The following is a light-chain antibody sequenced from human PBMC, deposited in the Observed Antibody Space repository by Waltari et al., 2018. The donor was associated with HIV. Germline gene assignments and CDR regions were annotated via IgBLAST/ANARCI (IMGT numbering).Light chain of an antibody. Sequence: QSALTQPASVSGSPGQSITLSCTGASSDVGRYNYVSWYPHHPGKAPKLIIYDVSNRPSGVSNRFSGSKSGTTASLTISGLQAEDEADYYCNSYTSSRTVVFGGGTKLTVL. CDR1: SSDVGRYNY. J-gene: IGLJ2*01. CDR3: NSYTSSRTVV. V-gene: IGLV2-14*03. CDR2: DVS.